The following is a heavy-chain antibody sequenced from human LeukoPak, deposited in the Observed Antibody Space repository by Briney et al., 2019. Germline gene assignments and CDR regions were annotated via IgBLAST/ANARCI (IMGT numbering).Heavy chain of an antibody. CDR3: ARDFDSSGYYDY. Sequence: SETLSLTCTVSGGSISSGGYYWSWIRQHPGKGLEWIGYIDDSGSTYYNPFLKSRVTISVDTSKNQFSLNLSSVTAADTAVYYRARDFDSSGYYDYWGQGTLVTVSS. V-gene: IGHV4-31*03. D-gene: IGHD3-22*01. CDR2: IDDSGST. J-gene: IGHJ4*02. CDR1: GGSISSGGYY.